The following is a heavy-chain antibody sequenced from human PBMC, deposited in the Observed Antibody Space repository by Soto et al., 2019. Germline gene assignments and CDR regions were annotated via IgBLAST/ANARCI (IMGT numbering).Heavy chain of an antibody. D-gene: IGHD2-15*01. CDR3: VRHYCDGGNCYQYDH. V-gene: IGHV4-59*08. CDR1: GGSISSDY. CDR2: ISSRATT. J-gene: IGHJ4*02. Sequence: SETLSLTCTVSGGSISSDYCSWIRQSPGKGLEWIGVISSRATTNYNPSLKSRAIVSIDTSKNQFSLKLFSVTAADTAVYYCVRHYCDGGNCYQYDHWGQGTPVTVSS.